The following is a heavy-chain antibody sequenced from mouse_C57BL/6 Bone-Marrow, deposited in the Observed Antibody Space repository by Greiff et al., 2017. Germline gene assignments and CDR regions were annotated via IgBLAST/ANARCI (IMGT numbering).Heavy chain of an antibody. D-gene: IGHD2-2*01. J-gene: IGHJ2*01. CDR2: IDPNSGGT. CDR1: GYTFTSYW. V-gene: IGHV1-72*01. Sequence: QVQLKQPGAELVKPGASVKLSCKASGYTFTSYWMHWVKQRPGRGLECIGRIDPNSGGTKYNEKFKSKATLTVDKPSSTAYMQLSSLTSEDSAVYYCARMGPMDYGYDGGDYWGQGTTLTVSS. CDR3: ARMGPMDYGYDGGDY.